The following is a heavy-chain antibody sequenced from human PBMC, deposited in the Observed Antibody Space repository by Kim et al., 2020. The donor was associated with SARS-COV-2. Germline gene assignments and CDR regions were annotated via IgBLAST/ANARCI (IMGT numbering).Heavy chain of an antibody. V-gene: IGHV4-31*03. CDR2: IYYSGST. CDR3: ARDLRVRKGYFDL. Sequence: SETLSLTCTVSGGSISSGGYYWSWIRQHPGKGLEWIGYIYYSGSTYYNPSLKSRFTISVDTSKNQFSLKLSSVTAADTAVYYCARDLRVRKGYFDLWGRGTLVTVSS. CDR1: GGSISSGGYY. J-gene: IGHJ2*01. D-gene: IGHD2-2*01.